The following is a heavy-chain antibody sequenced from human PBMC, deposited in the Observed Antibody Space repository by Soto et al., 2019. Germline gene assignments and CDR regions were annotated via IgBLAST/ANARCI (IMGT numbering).Heavy chain of an antibody. CDR2: IYSGGVA. CDR1: GFTVSTNY. V-gene: IGHV3-53*01. D-gene: IGHD3-22*01. CDR3: VRSYDSSGYYALVD. J-gene: IGHJ4*02. Sequence: GGSLTLSCAPSGFTVSTNYMSWVRQAPGKGLEWVALIYSGGVAYYADSVKGRFTISRDNSKNTLYLQMNSLRAEDTAVYYCVRSYDSSGYYALVDWGQGTLVTVSS.